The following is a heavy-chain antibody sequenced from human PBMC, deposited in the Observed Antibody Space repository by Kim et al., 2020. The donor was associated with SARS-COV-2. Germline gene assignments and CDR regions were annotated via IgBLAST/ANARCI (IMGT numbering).Heavy chain of an antibody. Sequence: KCRSTISRDNYKNTLYLQMNSLRAEDTAVYYCAKDGCRVVVAAACGMDVWGQGTTVTVSS. CDR3: AKDGCRVVVAAACGMDV. D-gene: IGHD2-15*01. V-gene: IGHV3-23*01. J-gene: IGHJ6*02.